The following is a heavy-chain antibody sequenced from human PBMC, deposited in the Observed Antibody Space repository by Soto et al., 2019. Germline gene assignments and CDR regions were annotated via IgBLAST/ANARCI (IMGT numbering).Heavy chain of an antibody. D-gene: IGHD3-22*01. J-gene: IGHJ4*02. CDR3: ARGSYYYDSSGYYHY. CDR2: IYYSGST. V-gene: IGHV4-30-4*01. Sequence: TLSRTCTVSGGSISSGDYYWSWIRQPPGKGLEWIGYIYYSGSTYYNPSLKSRVTISVDTSKNQFSLKLSSVTAADTAVYYCARGSYYYDSSGYYHYGGQGTMVTVSS. CDR1: GGSISSGDYY.